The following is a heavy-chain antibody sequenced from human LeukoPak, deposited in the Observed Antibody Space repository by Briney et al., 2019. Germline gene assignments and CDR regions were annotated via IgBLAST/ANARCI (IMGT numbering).Heavy chain of an antibody. CDR2: IWYDGSNK. CDR3: AREWGRIAVAGGPGY. Sequence: GRSLRLSCAASGFTFSSYGMHWVRQAPGKGLEWVAVIWYDGSNKYYADSVKGRFTISRDNSKNTLYLQMSSLRVEDTAVYYCAREWGRIAVAGGPGYWGQGARVTVSS. J-gene: IGHJ4*02. CDR1: GFTFSSYG. D-gene: IGHD6-19*01. V-gene: IGHV3-33*01.